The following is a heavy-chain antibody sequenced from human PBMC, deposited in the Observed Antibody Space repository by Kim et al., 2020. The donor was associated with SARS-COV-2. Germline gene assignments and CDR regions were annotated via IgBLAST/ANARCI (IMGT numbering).Heavy chain of an antibody. CDR3: ARDGYRGGNYYPKGDFDY. Sequence: KGRFTISRDNSQNTLYLQMNSLRPEDTAVFYCARDGYRGGNYYPKGDFDYWGQGTLVTASS. D-gene: IGHD2-21*01. J-gene: IGHJ4*03. V-gene: IGHV3-30*01.